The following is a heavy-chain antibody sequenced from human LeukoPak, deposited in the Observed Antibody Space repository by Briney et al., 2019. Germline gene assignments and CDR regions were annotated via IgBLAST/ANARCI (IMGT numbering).Heavy chain of an antibody. J-gene: IGHJ4*02. V-gene: IGHV4-34*01. CDR3: ARMSVYCSGGSCYYSHFDY. Sequence: SETLSLTCAVYGGSFSGYYWSWIRQPPGKGLEWIGEINHSGSTNYNPSLKSRVTISVDTSKNQFSLKLSSVTAADTAVYCCARMSVYCSGGSCYYSHFDYWGQGTLVTVSS. D-gene: IGHD2-15*01. CDR1: GGSFSGYY. CDR2: INHSGST.